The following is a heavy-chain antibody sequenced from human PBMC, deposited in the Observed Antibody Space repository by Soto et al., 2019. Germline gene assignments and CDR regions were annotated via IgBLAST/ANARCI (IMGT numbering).Heavy chain of an antibody. Sequence: EVQLLESGGGLVQPGGSLRLPCAASGFTFSNYAMSWVRPAPGKGLEWVSGISGSGGSTYYTDSVKGRFTISRDNSKNTLYLQMNSLRAEDTAVYYCAKAMTSSCTLSSWGQGTLVTVSS. CDR2: ISGSGGST. V-gene: IGHV3-23*01. CDR3: AKAMTSSCTLSS. J-gene: IGHJ5*02. CDR1: GFTFSNYA. D-gene: IGHD2-15*01.